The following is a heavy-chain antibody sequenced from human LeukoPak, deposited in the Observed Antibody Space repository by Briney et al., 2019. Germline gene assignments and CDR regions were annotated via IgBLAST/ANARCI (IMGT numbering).Heavy chain of an antibody. CDR2: IYNSGST. CDR3: TRGYSYAYYFDY. CDR1: GYSISSGYY. V-gene: IGHV4-38-2*01. D-gene: IGHD5-18*01. J-gene: IGHJ4*02. Sequence: SETLSLTCAVSGYSISSGYYWGWIRPPPGKGLEWIASIYNSGSTYYNPSLKSRVTISVGTSKNQFSLNLSSVTAAGTAVYYCTRGYSYAYYFDYWGQGTLVTVSS.